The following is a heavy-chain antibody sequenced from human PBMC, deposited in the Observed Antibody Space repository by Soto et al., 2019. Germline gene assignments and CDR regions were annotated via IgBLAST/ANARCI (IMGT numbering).Heavy chain of an antibody. J-gene: IGHJ5*02. CDR1: GGSFSGYY. Sequence: PSEKLSLTCAVYGGSFSGYYWGWLRQPPGKGLEWIGSIYHGGSTYYNPSLNSRVTLSIDMTNNHVSLILNSVTAADTAVYYCARVGPWVPYYYDSCPYNYENWFDPWGQGTLVIVSA. CDR2: IYHGGST. D-gene: IGHD3-22*01. CDR3: ARVGPWVPYYYDSCPYNYENWFDP. V-gene: IGHV4-38-2*01.